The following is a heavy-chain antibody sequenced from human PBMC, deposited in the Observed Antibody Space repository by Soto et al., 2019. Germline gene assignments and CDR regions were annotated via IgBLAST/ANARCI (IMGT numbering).Heavy chain of an antibody. CDR1: GFSLSTSGVG. Sequence: QGTLKESGPTLVKPTQTLTLTCSFSGFSLSTSGVGVGWIRQSPGKALEWLALIYWSGDEHYRPSLKSRLSSIKDTSENHVVLIMTDMDPVDTATYYCARGLATLPVFAFDIWGQGTMVTVSS. CDR3: ARGLATLPVFAFDI. J-gene: IGHJ3*02. D-gene: IGHD6-6*01. CDR2: IYWSGDE. V-gene: IGHV2-5*01.